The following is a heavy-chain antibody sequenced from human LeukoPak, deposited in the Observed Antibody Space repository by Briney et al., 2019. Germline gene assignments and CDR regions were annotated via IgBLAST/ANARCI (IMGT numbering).Heavy chain of an antibody. V-gene: IGHV3-21*01. CDR2: ISSSSSYI. D-gene: IGHD3-22*01. Sequence: GGSLRLSCAASGFTFSSYSMNWVRQAPGKGLEWVSSISSSSSYIYYADSVKGRFTISRDNAKNSLYLQMNSLRAEDTAVYYCASYDSSGYSYWGQGTLVTVPS. CDR3: ASYDSSGYSY. J-gene: IGHJ4*02. CDR1: GFTFSSYS.